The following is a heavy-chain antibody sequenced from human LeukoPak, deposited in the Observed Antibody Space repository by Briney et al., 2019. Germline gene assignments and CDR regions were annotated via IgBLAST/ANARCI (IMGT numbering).Heavy chain of an antibody. D-gene: IGHD6-13*01. Sequence: GGSLRLSCAASGFTFRNYWMHWVRQAPGKGLVWVSRINSDGSITNYADSVKGRFTISRDNAKNTLFLQMNSLRAEDTAVYYCSAATGTHDFWGQGTLVTLSS. CDR3: SAATGTHDF. V-gene: IGHV3-74*01. CDR2: INSDGSIT. CDR1: GFTFRNYW. J-gene: IGHJ4*02.